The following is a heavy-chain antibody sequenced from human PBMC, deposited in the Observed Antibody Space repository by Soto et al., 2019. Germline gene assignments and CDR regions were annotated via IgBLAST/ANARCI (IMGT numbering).Heavy chain of an antibody. CDR3: ARDWSKFSYNYPYYYAMDA. J-gene: IGHJ6*02. CDR2: LSSSGTT. Sequence: RGSLRLSCSVSGFSVTNNYISWVRQAPGKGLEWVSLLSSSGTTYYADSVRGRFTVSRDDSKNTLHLQMDNLTPEDTAVYYCARDWSKFSYNYPYYYAMDAWGQGTTVTVSS. CDR1: GFSVTNNY. D-gene: IGHD5-18*01. V-gene: IGHV3-53*01.